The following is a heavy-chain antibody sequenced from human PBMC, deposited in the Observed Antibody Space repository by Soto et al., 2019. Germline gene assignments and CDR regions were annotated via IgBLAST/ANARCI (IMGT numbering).Heavy chain of an antibody. Sequence: EVQLVESGGGLVQPGGSLKLSCAASGFTFSGSAMHWVRQASGKGLEWVGRIRSKANSYATAYAASVKGRFTISRDDSKNTAYLQMNSLKTEDTAVYYCTRLGYSYGHDYWGQGTLVTVSS. J-gene: IGHJ4*02. D-gene: IGHD5-18*01. V-gene: IGHV3-73*02. CDR1: GFTFSGSA. CDR3: TRLGYSYGHDY. CDR2: IRSKANSYAT.